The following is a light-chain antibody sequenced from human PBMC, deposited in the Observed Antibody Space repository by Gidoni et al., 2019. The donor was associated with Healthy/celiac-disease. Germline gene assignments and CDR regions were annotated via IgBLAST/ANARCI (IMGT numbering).Light chain of an antibody. CDR3: QQRYSTPWT. V-gene: IGKV1-39*01. J-gene: IGKJ1*01. CDR2: AAS. CDR1: QSISSY. Sequence: DIQMTPSPSSLSASLGERVTITCRASQSISSYLNWYQQKPGKAPKLLIYAASSLQSGVPSRFSGSGSGTDFTLTISSLQPEDFATYYCQQRYSTPWTFGQXTKVEIK.